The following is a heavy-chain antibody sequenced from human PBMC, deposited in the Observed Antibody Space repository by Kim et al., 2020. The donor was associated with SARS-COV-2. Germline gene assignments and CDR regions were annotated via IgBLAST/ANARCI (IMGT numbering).Heavy chain of an antibody. Sequence: VSVKSRITINPDTAKNQFSLQLNSVTPEDTAVYYCARGVYNWNDRGWFDPWGQGTLVTVSS. V-gene: IGHV6-1*01. CDR3: ARGVYNWNDRGWFDP. J-gene: IGHJ5*02. D-gene: IGHD1-20*01.